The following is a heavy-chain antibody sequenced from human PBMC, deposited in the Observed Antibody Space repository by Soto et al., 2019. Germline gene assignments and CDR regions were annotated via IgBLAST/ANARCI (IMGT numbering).Heavy chain of an antibody. Sequence: PSETLSLTCAVSGYSISSGYYWGWIRQPPGKGLEWIGSIYHSGSTYYNPSLKSRVTISVDTSKNQFSLKLSSVTAADTAVYYCARDLSLYGDYYYYGMDVWGQGTTVTSP. CDR1: GYSISSGYY. D-gene: IGHD4-17*01. CDR3: ARDLSLYGDYYYYGMDV. V-gene: IGHV4-38-2*02. CDR2: IYHSGST. J-gene: IGHJ6*02.